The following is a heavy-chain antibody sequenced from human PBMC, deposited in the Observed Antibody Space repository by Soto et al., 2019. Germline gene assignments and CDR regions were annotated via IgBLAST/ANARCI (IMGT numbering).Heavy chain of an antibody. J-gene: IGHJ4*02. CDR2: IIPIFGTA. D-gene: IGHD5-18*01. CDR3: ARDLVRGYSYGYPGY. Sequence: GASVKVSCTASGGTLSSYAISWVRQAPGQGLEWMGGIIPIFGTANYAQKFQGRVTITADKSTSTAYMELSSLRSEDTAVYYCARDLVRGYSYGYPGYWGQGTLVTVSS. V-gene: IGHV1-69*06. CDR1: GGTLSSYA.